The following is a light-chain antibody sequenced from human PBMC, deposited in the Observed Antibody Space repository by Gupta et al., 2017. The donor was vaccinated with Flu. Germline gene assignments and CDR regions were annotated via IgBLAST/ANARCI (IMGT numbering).Light chain of an antibody. CDR1: QSIASS. V-gene: IGKV6-21*01. CDR2: YAS. Sequence: EIVLTQSPDFQSVTPQEKVTITCRASQSIASSLHWYQQKPDQSPKLLINYASQSFTGVTSRFSGSGSGTEFTLTITSLEAEDAATYYCHQSSSLPPTFGQGTKVEIK. J-gene: IGKJ1*01. CDR3: HQSSSLPPT.